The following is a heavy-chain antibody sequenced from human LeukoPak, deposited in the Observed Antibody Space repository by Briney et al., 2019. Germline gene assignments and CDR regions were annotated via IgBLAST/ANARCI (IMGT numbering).Heavy chain of an antibody. CDR3: AKGSKEVLFTRDHHMDV. Sequence: GGSLRLACAASGFTFSSYGMHWVRQAPGKGLEWVAFIRHDGSNKYYADPVKCRFTISRDNSKNTLFLQMNSLRAEDTAVYYCAKGSKEVLFTRDHHMDVWGKGTTVTISS. V-gene: IGHV3-30*02. CDR2: IRHDGSNK. J-gene: IGHJ6*03. CDR1: GFTFSSYG. D-gene: IGHD3-3*01.